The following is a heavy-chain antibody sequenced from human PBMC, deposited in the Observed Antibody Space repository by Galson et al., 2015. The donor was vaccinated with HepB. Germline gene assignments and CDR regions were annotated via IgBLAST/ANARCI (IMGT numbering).Heavy chain of an antibody. CDR2: INPSGGST. Sequence: SVKVSCKASGSTFTSYYMHWVRQAPGQGLEWMGIINPSGGSTSYAQKFQGRVTMTRDTSTSTVYMELSSLRSEDTAVYYCAKDVYSSPLWELPSQNDYWGQGTLVTVSS. V-gene: IGHV1-46*01. J-gene: IGHJ4*02. CDR1: GSTFTSYY. CDR3: AKDVYSSPLWELPSQNDY. D-gene: IGHD1-26*01.